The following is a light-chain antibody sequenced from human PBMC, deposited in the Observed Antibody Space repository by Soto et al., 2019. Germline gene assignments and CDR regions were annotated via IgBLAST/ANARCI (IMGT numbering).Light chain of an antibody. CDR1: QSVSSD. J-gene: IGKJ1*01. Sequence: EIVMTQSPATLSVSPGERATLSCRASQSVSSDLAWYHQQRGQAPRIXIYGASTRATGIPARFSGSGAGTEFTLTINSLQSEDVEVDYCQQYNNWTRTFGQGTKVDI. CDR3: QQYNNWTRT. CDR2: GAS. V-gene: IGKV3-15*01.